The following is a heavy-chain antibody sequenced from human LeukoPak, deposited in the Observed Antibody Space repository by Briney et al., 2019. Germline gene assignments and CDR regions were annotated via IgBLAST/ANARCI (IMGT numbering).Heavy chain of an antibody. V-gene: IGHV3-7*01. CDR2: IKQDGSEK. CDR3: ASNFRCSSTSFYRGGNWFDP. J-gene: IGHJ5*02. Sequence: PGGSLRLSCAASGFTFSSYWMSWVRQAPGKGLEWVANIKQDGSEKYYVDSVKGRFTISRDNAKNSLYLQMNSLRVEDTAVYYCASNFRCSSTSFYRGGNWFDPWGQGTLVTVSS. CDR1: GFTFSSYW. D-gene: IGHD2-2*02.